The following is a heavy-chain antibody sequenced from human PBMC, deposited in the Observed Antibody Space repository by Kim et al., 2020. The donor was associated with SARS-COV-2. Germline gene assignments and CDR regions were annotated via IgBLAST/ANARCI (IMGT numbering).Heavy chain of an antibody. CDR2: ISWNSGSI. D-gene: IGHD4-17*01. J-gene: IGHJ4*02. V-gene: IGHV3-9*01. CDR3: AKDSGRYGDYVGADY. Sequence: GGSLRLSCAASGFTFDDYAMHWVRQAPGKGLEWVSGISWNSGSIGYADSVKGRFTISRDNAKNSLYLQMNSLRAEDTALYYCAKDSGRYGDYVGADYWGQGTLVTVSS. CDR1: GFTFDDYA.